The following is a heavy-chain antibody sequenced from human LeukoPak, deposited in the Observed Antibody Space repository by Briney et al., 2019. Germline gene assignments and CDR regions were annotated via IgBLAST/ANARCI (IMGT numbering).Heavy chain of an antibody. J-gene: IGHJ4*02. V-gene: IGHV3-74*01. CDR3: ARRSSGSPPYYFDY. CDR1: GFTFSSYW. CDR2: IASDGSST. D-gene: IGHD1-26*01. Sequence: GSLRLSCAASGFTFSSYWMNWVRQAPGKGLVWVSRIASDGSSTTYADYVKGRFTISRDNAKNTLYLQMNSLRAEDTAVYYCARRSSGSPPYYFDYWGQGTLVTVSS.